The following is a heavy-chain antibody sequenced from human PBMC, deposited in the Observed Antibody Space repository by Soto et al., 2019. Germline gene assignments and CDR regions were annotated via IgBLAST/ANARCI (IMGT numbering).Heavy chain of an antibody. CDR2: ISGSGGST. V-gene: IGHV3-23*01. Sequence: EVQLLESGGGLVQPGGSLRISCAASGFTFSIYSMTWVRQAPGEGLEWVSTISGSGGSTYYTDSVKGRFTISRDNSKNTLFLQLNSLRAEDTAVYYCAKDWTSIWGQGTMVTVSS. D-gene: IGHD3-3*01. CDR1: GFTFSIYS. CDR3: AKDWTSI. J-gene: IGHJ3*02.